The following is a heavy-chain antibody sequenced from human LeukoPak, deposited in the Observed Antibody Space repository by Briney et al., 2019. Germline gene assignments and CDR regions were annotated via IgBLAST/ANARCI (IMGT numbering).Heavy chain of an antibody. V-gene: IGHV1-24*01. J-gene: IGHJ4*02. D-gene: IGHD3-16*01. CDR1: GYTLTELS. CDR2: FDPEEGEP. Sequence: ASVKVSCKVSGYTLTELSMHWVRQAPGKGLEWMGNFDPEEGEPIYAQKFQGRVTMTEDTSTDTAYMDLSSLRSEDTAVYYCATDPGGNYYDYWGQGTLVSVSS. CDR3: ATDPGGNYYDY.